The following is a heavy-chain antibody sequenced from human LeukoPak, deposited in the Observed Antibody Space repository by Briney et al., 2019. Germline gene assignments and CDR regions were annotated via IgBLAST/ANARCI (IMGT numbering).Heavy chain of an antibody. CDR1: GGSFSGYY. CDR3: ARGALWFGELYY. V-gene: IGHV4-34*01. J-gene: IGHJ4*02. Sequence: SETQSLTCAVYGGSFSGYYWSWIRQPPGKGLEWIGEINHSGSTNYNPSLKSRVTISVDTSKNQFSLKLSSVTAADTAVYYCARGALWFGELYYWGQGTLVTVSS. D-gene: IGHD3-10*01. CDR2: INHSGST.